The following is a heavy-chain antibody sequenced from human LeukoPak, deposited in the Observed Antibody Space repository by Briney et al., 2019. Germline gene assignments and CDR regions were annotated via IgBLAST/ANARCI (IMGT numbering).Heavy chain of an antibody. V-gene: IGHV4-59*01. CDR3: ARTKAATVSFDY. J-gene: IGHJ4*02. D-gene: IGHD6-25*01. Sequence: SETLSLTCTASGVSISSYYWSWIRQPPGKGLDWIGYIYYSGSTNYNPSLKSRVTISVDTSKNQFSLKLSSVTAADTAVYYCARTKAATVSFDYWGQGTLVTVSS. CDR1: GVSISSYY. CDR2: IYYSGST.